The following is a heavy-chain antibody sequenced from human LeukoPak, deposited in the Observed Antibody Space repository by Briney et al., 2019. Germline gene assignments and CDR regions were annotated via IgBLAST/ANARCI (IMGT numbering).Heavy chain of an antibody. CDR1: GYTFTSYD. Sequence: SVKVSCKASGYTFTSYDISWVRQAPGQGLEWMGRIIPIFGTANYAQKFQGRVTITTDESTSTAYMELSSLRSEDTAVYYCASSAPRVYYYYYYMDVWGKGTTVTVSS. CDR2: IIPIFGTA. J-gene: IGHJ6*03. D-gene: IGHD3-10*01. CDR3: ASSAPRVYYYYYYMDV. V-gene: IGHV1-69*05.